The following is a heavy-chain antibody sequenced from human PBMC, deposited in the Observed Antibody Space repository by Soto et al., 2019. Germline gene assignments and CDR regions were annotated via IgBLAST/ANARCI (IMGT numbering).Heavy chain of an antibody. D-gene: IGHD6-19*01. CDR1: GDNFNTYT. CDR3: AARVSVAGPAIDY. J-gene: IGHJ4*02. Sequence: QVQLLQSGAEMKKPGSSVRVSCKPSGDNFNTYTITWVRQAPGQGLEWMGGIIPSYGAASYAQKFQDRVSITAEGSTNTVYMELSSLTSEDTALYYCAARVSVAGPAIDYWGQGTWVTVSS. V-gene: IGHV1-69*01. CDR2: IIPSYGAA.